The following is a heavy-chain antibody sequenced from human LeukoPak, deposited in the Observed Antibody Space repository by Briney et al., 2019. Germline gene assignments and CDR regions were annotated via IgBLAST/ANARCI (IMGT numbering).Heavy chain of an antibody. D-gene: IGHD1-1*01. V-gene: IGHV3-7*01. Sequence: GGSLRLSCAASGFTFSSYWMSWVRQAPGKGLEWVANIKQDGSEKYYVDSVKGRFTISRDNAKNSLYLQMNSLRAEDTAVYYCARYNWNVGSSDFDYWGQGTLVTVSS. J-gene: IGHJ4*02. CDR3: ARYNWNVGSSDFDY. CDR1: GFTFSSYW. CDR2: IKQDGSEK.